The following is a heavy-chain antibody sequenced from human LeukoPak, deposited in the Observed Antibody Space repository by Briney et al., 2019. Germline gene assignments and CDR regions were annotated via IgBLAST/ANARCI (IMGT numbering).Heavy chain of an antibody. CDR2: IYYSGST. CDR3: ARAPYCSGGSCPSFDP. J-gene: IGHJ5*02. Sequence: SETLSLTCTVSGGSISSSSYYWGWIRQPPGKGLEWIGSIYYSGSTHYNPSLKSRVTISVDTSKNQFSLKLSSVTAADTAVYYCARAPYCSGGSCPSFDPWGQGTLVTVSS. D-gene: IGHD2-15*01. V-gene: IGHV4-39*01. CDR1: GGSISSSSYY.